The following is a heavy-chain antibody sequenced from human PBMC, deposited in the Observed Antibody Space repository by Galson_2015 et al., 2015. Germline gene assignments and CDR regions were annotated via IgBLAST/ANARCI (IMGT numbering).Heavy chain of an antibody. Sequence: TLSLTCTVSGGSISSGGYYWSWIRQHPGKGLEWIGYIYYSGSTYYNPSLKSRVTISVDTSKNQFSLKLSSVTAADTAVYYCARDTIRYCSGGSCYSGGYFDYWGQGTLVTDSS. J-gene: IGHJ4*02. CDR3: ARDTIRYCSGGSCYSGGYFDY. CDR2: IYYSGST. D-gene: IGHD2-15*01. V-gene: IGHV4-31*03. CDR1: GGSISSGGYY.